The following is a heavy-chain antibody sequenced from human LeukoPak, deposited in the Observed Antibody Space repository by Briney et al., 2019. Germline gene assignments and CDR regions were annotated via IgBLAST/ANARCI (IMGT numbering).Heavy chain of an antibody. CDR2: INPNSGGT. CDR3: ARGSLVLNEGVGVPYAFDI. V-gene: IGHV1-2*02. J-gene: IGHJ3*02. D-gene: IGHD1-26*01. CDR1: GYTFTGYY. Sequence: ASVKVSCKASGYTFTGYYMHWVRQAPGQGLEWMGWINPNSGGTNYAQKFQGRVTMTRDTSISTAYMELSSLRSEDTAVYYCARGSLVLNEGVGVPYAFDIWGQGTMVTVSS.